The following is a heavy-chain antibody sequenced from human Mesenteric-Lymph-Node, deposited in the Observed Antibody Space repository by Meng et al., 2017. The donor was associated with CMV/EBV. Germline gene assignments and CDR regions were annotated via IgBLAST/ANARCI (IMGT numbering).Heavy chain of an antibody. CDR1: GYTFTSYG. CDR3: ARESPGAEWSILDY. CDR2: ISACNGNT. J-gene: IGHJ4*02. V-gene: IGHV1-18*01. Sequence: ASVKVSCKASGYTFTSYGISWVRQAPGQGLEWMGWISACNGNTNYAQKLQGRVTITADKSTSTAYMELSSLRSEDTAVYYCARESPGAEWSILDYWGQGTLVTVSS. D-gene: IGHD3-3*01.